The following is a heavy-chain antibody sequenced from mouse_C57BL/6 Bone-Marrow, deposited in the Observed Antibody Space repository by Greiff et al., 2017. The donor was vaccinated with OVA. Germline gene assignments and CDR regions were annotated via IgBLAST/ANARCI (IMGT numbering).Heavy chain of an antibody. CDR1: GFNIKDYY. V-gene: IGHV14-2*01. D-gene: IGHD2-2*01. CDR2: IDPEDGET. J-gene: IGHJ2*01. Sequence: EVQLQQSGAELVKPGASVKLSCTASGFNIKDYYMHWVKQRTEQGLEWIGRIDPEDGETKYDPKFQGKATITADTSSNTAYLQLSSLTSEDTAVYYCARGPHLLWLRRGYFDYWGQGTTLTVSS. CDR3: ARGPHLLWLRRGYFDY.